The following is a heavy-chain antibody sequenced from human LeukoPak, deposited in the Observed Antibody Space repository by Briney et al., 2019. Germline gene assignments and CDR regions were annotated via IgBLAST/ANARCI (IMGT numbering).Heavy chain of an antibody. J-gene: IGHJ4*02. CDR2: IIHSGST. D-gene: IGHD2/OR15-2a*01. Sequence: SETLSLTCAVYGGSLRGYYWTWIRQPPGKGLEWIGEIIHSGSTNYNPSLKSRVTISIDTSKNRFSLNLGSVTVADTAVYYCARLIVPPTRPIDYWGQGTLVTVSS. CDR1: GGSLRGYY. CDR3: ARLIVPPTRPIDY. V-gene: IGHV4-34*12.